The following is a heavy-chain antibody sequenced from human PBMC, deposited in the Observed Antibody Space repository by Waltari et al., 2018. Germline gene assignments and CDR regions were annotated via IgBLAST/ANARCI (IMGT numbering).Heavy chain of an antibody. V-gene: IGHV3-74*01. Sequence: EVQLVESGGVLVQPGGSLRLSCTGSGFTFSDYWMHWVRQAPGKGPVWGSRMNPDGSETTYADCVKGRFTISRDNAKDTLYLQMNSLRVADTAGYYCARAGLYRFDYWGHGTLATVSS. D-gene: IGHD2-15*01. J-gene: IGHJ4*01. CDR1: GFTFSDYW. CDR2: MNPDGSET. CDR3: ARAGLYRFDY.